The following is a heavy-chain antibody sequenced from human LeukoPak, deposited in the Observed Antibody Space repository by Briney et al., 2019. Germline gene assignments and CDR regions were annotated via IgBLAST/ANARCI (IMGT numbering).Heavy chain of an antibody. V-gene: IGHV4-31*03. CDR1: GGSISSGGYY. CDR2: IYYSGST. D-gene: IGHD6-19*01. CDR3: ARFPYASGWLI. Sequence: SETLSLTCTVSGGSISSGGYYWSWIRQHPGKGLEWIGYIYYSGSTYYNPSLKSRVTISVDTSKNQFSLQLNSVTPEDTAVYYCARFPYASGWLIWGQGTLVTVSS. J-gene: IGHJ4*02.